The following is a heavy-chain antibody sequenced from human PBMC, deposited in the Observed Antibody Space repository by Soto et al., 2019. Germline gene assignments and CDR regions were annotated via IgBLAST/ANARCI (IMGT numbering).Heavy chain of an antibody. D-gene: IGHD3-22*01. CDR1: GYTLTELS. V-gene: IGHV1-24*01. CDR2: FDPEDGET. Sequence: ASVKVSCKVSGYTLTELSMHWVRQAPGKGLEWMGGFDPEDGETIYAQKFQGRVTMTEDTSTDTAYMELSSLRSEDTAVYYCAIVGSDYYDSSGEIFDYWGQGTLVTVSS. J-gene: IGHJ4*02. CDR3: AIVGSDYYDSSGEIFDY.